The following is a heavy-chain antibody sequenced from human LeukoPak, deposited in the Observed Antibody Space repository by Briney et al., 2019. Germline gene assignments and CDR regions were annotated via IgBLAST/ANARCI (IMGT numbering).Heavy chain of an antibody. CDR1: GYTFTGYY. V-gene: IGHV1-2*02. CDR3: ARDYCSGGSCSVFDY. D-gene: IGHD2-15*01. CDR2: INPNSGGT. J-gene: IGHJ4*02. Sequence: ASVKVSCKASGYTFTGYYMHWVRQAPGQGLAWMGWINPNSGGTNYAQKFQGRVTMTRDTSISTAYMELSRLRSDDTAVYYCARDYCSGGSCSVFDYWGQGTLVTVSS.